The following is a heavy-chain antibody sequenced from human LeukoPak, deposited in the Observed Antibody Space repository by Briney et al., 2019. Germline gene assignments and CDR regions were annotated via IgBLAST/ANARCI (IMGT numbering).Heavy chain of an antibody. CDR3: AKVLAVATYATQSAFAP. Sequence: GGSLRLSCAASGFTFSSYWMSWVRQAPGKGLEWVALISNNGSNKYYADSVKGRFTISRDKSKNTLYLQVNSLRAEDTAVYYCAKVLAVATYATQSAFAPRGPGNPVTVS. CDR1: GFTFSSYW. CDR2: ISNNGSNK. J-gene: IGHJ5*02. D-gene: IGHD2-15*01. V-gene: IGHV3-30*02.